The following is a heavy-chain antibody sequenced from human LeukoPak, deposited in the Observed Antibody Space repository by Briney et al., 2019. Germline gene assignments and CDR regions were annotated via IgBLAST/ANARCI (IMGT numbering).Heavy chain of an antibody. J-gene: IGHJ4*02. V-gene: IGHV3-23*01. CDR3: ARGAYGDYAGEFDY. Sequence: AGGSLRLSCAASGFTFSSYAMSWVRHAPGKGMEWVSAISGSGGRTYYADSVRGRFTNSRDNSKNTLYLEMNSLRAEDTAVFCCARGAYGDYAGEFDYWGQGTLVSVSS. CDR1: GFTFSSYA. D-gene: IGHD4-17*01. CDR2: ISGSGGRT.